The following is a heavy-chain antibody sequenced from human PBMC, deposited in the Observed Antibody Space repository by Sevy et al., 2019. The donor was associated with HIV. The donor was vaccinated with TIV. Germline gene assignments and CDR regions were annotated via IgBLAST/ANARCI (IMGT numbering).Heavy chain of an antibody. Sequence: GGSLRLSCAASGFTFSSYSMNWVRQAPGKGLEWVSSISSSSSYIYYADSVKGRFTISRDNAKNSLYLQMNSLRAEDTAVYYCARSGHCSSTCCNQDYWGQGTLVTVSS. D-gene: IGHD2-2*01. CDR2: ISSSSSYI. J-gene: IGHJ4*02. CDR1: GFTFSSYS. V-gene: IGHV3-21*01. CDR3: ARSGHCSSTCCNQDY.